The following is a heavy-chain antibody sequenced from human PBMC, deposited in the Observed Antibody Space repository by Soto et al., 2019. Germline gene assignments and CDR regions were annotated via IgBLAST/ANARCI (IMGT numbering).Heavy chain of an antibody. V-gene: IGHV1-18*01. D-gene: IGHD6-13*01. J-gene: IGHJ4*02. Sequence: QVQLVQSGAEVKKPGASMKVSCTASGFTFTSYGISWVRQAPGQGLEWMGWVSAYNGNTHYAQKLQGRVTMTTDASTTTAYRELSSLRSDDTAVEYWSRGGSSWQPHEDYWGQGSLVTVSS. CDR2: VSAYNGNT. CDR3: SRGGSSWQPHEDY. CDR1: GFTFTSYG.